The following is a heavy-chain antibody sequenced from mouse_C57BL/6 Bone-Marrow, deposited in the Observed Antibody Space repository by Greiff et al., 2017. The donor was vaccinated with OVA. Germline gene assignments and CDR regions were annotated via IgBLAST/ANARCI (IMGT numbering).Heavy chain of an antibody. D-gene: IGHD2-14*01. CDR1: GYAFSSYW. Sequence: QVQLKESGAELVKPGASVKISCKASGYAFSSYWMNWVKQRPGKGLEWIGQIYPGDGDTNYNGKFKGKATLTADKSSSTAYMQLSSLTSEDSAVYFCARSGTWYFDVWGTGTTVTVSS. V-gene: IGHV1-80*01. J-gene: IGHJ1*03. CDR2: IYPGDGDT. CDR3: ARSGTWYFDV.